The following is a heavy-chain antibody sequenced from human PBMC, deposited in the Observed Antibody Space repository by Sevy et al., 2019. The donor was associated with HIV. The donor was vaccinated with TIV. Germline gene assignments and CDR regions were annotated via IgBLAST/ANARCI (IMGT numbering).Heavy chain of an antibody. CDR2: ISTTSIIT. CDR1: GFTFSSYT. J-gene: IGHJ3*02. Sequence: GGSLRLSCAASGFTFSSYTMNWVRQAPGKGLEWVSYISTTSIITYYADSVRGRFTISRDNAKNSLNLQMNSLRAEDTAVYYCAGDASPYCSGGRCYFDAFDIWGQGTMVTVSS. CDR3: AGDASPYCSGGRCYFDAFDI. D-gene: IGHD2-15*01. V-gene: IGHV3-48*01.